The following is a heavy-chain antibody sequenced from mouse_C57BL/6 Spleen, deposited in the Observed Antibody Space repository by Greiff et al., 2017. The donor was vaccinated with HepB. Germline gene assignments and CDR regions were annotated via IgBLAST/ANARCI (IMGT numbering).Heavy chain of an antibody. D-gene: IGHD2-12*01. V-gene: IGHV1-69*01. CDR3: AKSDDSDAYWYFDV. CDR2: IDPSDSNT. CDR1: GYTFTSYW. J-gene: IGHJ1*03. Sequence: QVQLQQPGAELVMPGASVKLSCKASGYTFTSYWMHWVKQRPGQGLEWIGEIDPSDSNTNYNQKFKGKSTLTVDKSSSTAYMQLSSLTSEDSAVYYCAKSDDSDAYWYFDVWGTGTTVTVSS.